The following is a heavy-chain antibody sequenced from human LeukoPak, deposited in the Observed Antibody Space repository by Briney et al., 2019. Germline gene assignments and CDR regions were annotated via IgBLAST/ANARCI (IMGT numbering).Heavy chain of an antibody. V-gene: IGHV3-15*01. Sequence: PGGSLRLSCVASGLTFSNAWMSWIRQAPGKGLQWVGHIKSKTDGGTTDYAAPVKGRFTISRDDSKNTLYLQMNSLKNEDAALYYCTALGAASEYWGQGALVTVSP. CDR2: IKSKTDGGTT. J-gene: IGHJ4*02. CDR3: TALGAASEY. CDR1: GLTFSNAW. D-gene: IGHD2-15*01.